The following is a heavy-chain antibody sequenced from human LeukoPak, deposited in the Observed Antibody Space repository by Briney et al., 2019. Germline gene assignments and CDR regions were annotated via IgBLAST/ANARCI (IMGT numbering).Heavy chain of an antibody. V-gene: IGHV4-59*08. D-gene: IGHD5-12*01. J-gene: IGHJ4*02. Sequence: SETLSLTCTVSGGSINTYYWSWIRQPPGKGLEWIGYIHYSGTTNYNPSLKNRVTISLDTSKNQFSLNLSSVTAADTAVYYCARMGGYSGYATHWGQGTLVTVSS. CDR3: ARMGGYSGYATH. CDR2: IHYSGTT. CDR1: GGSINTYY.